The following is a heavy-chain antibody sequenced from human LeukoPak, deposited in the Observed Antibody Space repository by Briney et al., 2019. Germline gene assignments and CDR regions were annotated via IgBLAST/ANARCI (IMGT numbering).Heavy chain of an antibody. CDR3: ARGGGDYNPFDY. D-gene: IGHD4-17*01. V-gene: IGHV3-53*04. Sequence: GGSLRLSCAVSGFTVSTNYMSWVRQAPGKGLEWVAVMYSGGSTYYADSVKGRFTISRHNSKNTLYLEINSLRPDDTAVYYCARGGGDYNPFDYWGQGTLVAVSS. J-gene: IGHJ4*02. CDR1: GFTVSTNY. CDR2: MYSGGST.